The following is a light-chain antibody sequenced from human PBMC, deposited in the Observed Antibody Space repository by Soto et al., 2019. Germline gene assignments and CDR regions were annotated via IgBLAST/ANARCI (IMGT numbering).Light chain of an antibody. CDR1: QDISSW. J-gene: IGKJ4*01. V-gene: IGKV1-12*01. CDR2: AAS. CDR3: QQANSFPLT. Sequence: DIQMTQSPSSVSASVGDRVTITCRASQDISSWLAWYQQKPGKAPQLLIYAASSLHSGVPSRFSGSESGTDFTLTIRSLEPEDFAIYYCQQANSFPLTFGGGTKVEIK.